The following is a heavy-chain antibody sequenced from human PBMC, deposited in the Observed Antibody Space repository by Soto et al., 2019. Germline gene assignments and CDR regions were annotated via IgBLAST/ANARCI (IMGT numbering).Heavy chain of an antibody. CDR1: GGSISSYY. Sequence: QVQLQESGPGLVKPSETLSLTCTVSGGSISSYYWSWIRQPPGKGLEWIWYFYYSGSTNYNPSLKSRVTISVDTSKNQYSLKLSSVTAADTAVYYCARGGWKLFDYWGQGTLVTVSS. D-gene: IGHD6-19*01. V-gene: IGHV4-59*01. J-gene: IGHJ4*02. CDR2: FYYSGST. CDR3: ARGGWKLFDY.